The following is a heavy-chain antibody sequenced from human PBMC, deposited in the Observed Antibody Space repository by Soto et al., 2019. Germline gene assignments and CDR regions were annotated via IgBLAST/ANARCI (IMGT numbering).Heavy chain of an antibody. V-gene: IGHV3-7*03. CDR2: IKQDGSDK. Sequence: GSLRLSCAVSGFTFTNYWMSWVRQAPGEGLEWVANIKQDGSDKHYAASMKGRFTISRDNAKNSVYLQVNSLRVEDTAVYFCARIGYSSSSFDYWGRGTLVTVSS. J-gene: IGHJ4*02. D-gene: IGHD6-6*01. CDR3: ARIGYSSSSFDY. CDR1: GFTFTNYW.